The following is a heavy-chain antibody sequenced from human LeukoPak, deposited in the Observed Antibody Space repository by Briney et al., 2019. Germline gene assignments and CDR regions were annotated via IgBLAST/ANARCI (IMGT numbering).Heavy chain of an antibody. CDR1: GGSFSGYY. J-gene: IGHJ4*02. CDR2: INHSGST. Sequence: SETLSLTCAVYGGSFSGYYWSWIRQPPGKGLEWIGEINHSGSTNYNPSLKSRVTISVDTSKNQFSLNLRSVTAADTAMYYCATSRSGYSYADYWGQGTLVTVSS. CDR3: ATSRSGYSYADY. V-gene: IGHV4-34*01. D-gene: IGHD5-18*01.